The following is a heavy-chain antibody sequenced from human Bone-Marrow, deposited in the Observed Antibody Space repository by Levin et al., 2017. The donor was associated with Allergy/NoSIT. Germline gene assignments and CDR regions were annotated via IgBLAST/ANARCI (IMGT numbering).Heavy chain of an antibody. CDR1: GFTFSNSW. V-gene: IGHV3-7*01. CDR2: IKEDGSEK. J-gene: IGHJ5*02. Sequence: SCAASGFTFSNSWMSWVRQAPGKGLEWVANIKEDGSEKYYVDSVKGRFTISRDNAKNSLFVQMNSLRVEDTAGYYCARDQFRRATIGARWFDPWGQGTLVTVSS. D-gene: IGHD5-24*01. CDR3: ARDQFRRATIGARWFDP.